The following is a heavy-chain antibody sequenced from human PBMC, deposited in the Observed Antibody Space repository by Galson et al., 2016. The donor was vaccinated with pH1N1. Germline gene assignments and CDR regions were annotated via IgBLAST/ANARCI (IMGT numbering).Heavy chain of an antibody. V-gene: IGHV5-51*03. J-gene: IGHJ4*02. CDR2: IYPGDSET. D-gene: IGHD2/OR15-2a*01. Sequence: QSGAEVKKPGESLKISCQASGSTFTTYWIGWVRQIPGKGLEWMGIIYPGDSETKYSPSFEGQVTFSVDKAKNTAYLHWSSLKASATAIYYCASRSTELGLDYWGQGVLVTVSS. CDR1: GSTFTTYW. CDR3: ASRSTELGLDY.